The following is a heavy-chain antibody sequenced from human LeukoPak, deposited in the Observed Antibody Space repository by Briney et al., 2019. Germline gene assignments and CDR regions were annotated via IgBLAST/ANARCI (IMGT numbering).Heavy chain of an antibody. CDR1: GGSISSSSYS. Sequence: SETLSLTCIVSGGSISSSSYSWGWIRQPPGKGLEWIGSIYYSGSTYYNPSLKSRVTISVDTSKNQFSLKLSSVTAADTAVYYCARQYVVVVADPGDAFDIWGQGTMVTVSS. D-gene: IGHD2-21*01. V-gene: IGHV4-39*01. CDR3: ARQYVVVVADPGDAFDI. J-gene: IGHJ3*02. CDR2: IYYSGST.